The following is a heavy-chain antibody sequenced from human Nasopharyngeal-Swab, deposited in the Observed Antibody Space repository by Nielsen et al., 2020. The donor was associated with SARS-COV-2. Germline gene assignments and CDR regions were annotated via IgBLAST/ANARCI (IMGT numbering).Heavy chain of an antibody. V-gene: IGHV3-74*01. Sequence: GESLKISCAASGFTFSTYWMHWVRQAPGKGLVWVSRINSEGSSTTYADSVKGRFTISRDNAKNTLSLQMNSLRVEDTAVHYCARDLDCSSSDCYLDAFDIWGQGTAVTVSS. D-gene: IGHD2-2*01. J-gene: IGHJ3*02. CDR3: ARDLDCSSSDCYLDAFDI. CDR2: INSEGSST. CDR1: GFTFSTYW.